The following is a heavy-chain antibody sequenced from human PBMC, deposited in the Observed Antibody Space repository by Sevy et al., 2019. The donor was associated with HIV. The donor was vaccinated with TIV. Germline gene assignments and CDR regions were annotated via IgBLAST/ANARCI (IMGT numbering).Heavy chain of an antibody. CDR1: GSTFSLYG. CDR3: AKVDCTVGTCQGGVYYYFMDV. V-gene: IGHV3-30*02. Sequence: GGSLRLSCAASGSTFSLYGMHWVRQVPGKGLQWVAFIGLDGSNIFYEDSVKGRFTVSRDNPKNMLYLQMNSLRTEDTAVYYCAKVDCTVGTCQGGVYYYFMDVWGIGTTVTVSS. D-gene: IGHD2-8*02. J-gene: IGHJ6*03. CDR2: IGLDGSNI.